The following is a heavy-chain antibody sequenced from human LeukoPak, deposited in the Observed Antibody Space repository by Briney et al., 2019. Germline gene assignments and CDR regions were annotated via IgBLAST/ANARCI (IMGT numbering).Heavy chain of an antibody. CDR2: IYSGGST. CDR1: GFTVSSNS. V-gene: IGHV3-53*01. D-gene: IGHD3-10*01. Sequence: GGSLRLSCTVSGFTVSSNSMSWVRQAPGKGLEWVSVIYSGGSTYYADSVKGRFTISRDNSKNTLYLQMNSLRAEDTAVYYCAKDNVRSLWFGESANFDYWGQGTLVTVSS. J-gene: IGHJ4*02. CDR3: AKDNVRSLWFGESANFDY.